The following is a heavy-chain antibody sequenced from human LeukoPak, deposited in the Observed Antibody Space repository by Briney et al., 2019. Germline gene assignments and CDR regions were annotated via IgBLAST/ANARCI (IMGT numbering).Heavy chain of an antibody. CDR1: GYPISSGYY. J-gene: IGHJ4*02. V-gene: IGHV4-38-2*02. D-gene: IGHD6-13*01. CDR2: IHNSGTT. Sequence: SETLSLTCTVSGYPISSGYYWGWIRQPPGRGLEWIGSIHNSGTTYYNPSLKSRVTISVGTSKNHFSLKLNSVTAADTAVYYCASGKPQLATNPFDYWGQGALVTVSS. CDR3: ASGKPQLATNPFDY.